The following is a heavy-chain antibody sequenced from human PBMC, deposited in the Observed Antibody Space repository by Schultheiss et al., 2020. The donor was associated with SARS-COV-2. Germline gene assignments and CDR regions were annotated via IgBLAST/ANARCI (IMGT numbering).Heavy chain of an antibody. CDR2: IKQDGSEK. Sequence: GGSLRLSCAASGFTFSSYWMSWVRQAPGKGLEWVANIKQDGSEKYYVDSVKGRFTISRDNAKNSLYLQMNSLRAEDTAVYYCAKDNSRTHYYYGMDVWGQGTTVTVSS. CDR1: GFTFSSYW. CDR3: AKDNSRTHYYYGMDV. V-gene: IGHV3-7*03. D-gene: IGHD4-23*01. J-gene: IGHJ6*02.